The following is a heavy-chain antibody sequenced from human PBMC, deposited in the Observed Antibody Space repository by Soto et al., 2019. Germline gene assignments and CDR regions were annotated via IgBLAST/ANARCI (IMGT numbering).Heavy chain of an antibody. CDR1: GFTFSSYS. Sequence: EVQLVESGGGLVQPGGSLRLSCAASGFTFSSYSMNWVRQAPGKGLEWVSYISSSSSTIYYAESVKGRFTISRDNAKNSLYLQMNSLRAEDPAVYYCAREYDILNWFDPWGQGTLVTVSS. CDR2: ISSSSSTI. D-gene: IGHD3-9*01. V-gene: IGHV3-48*01. CDR3: AREYDILNWFDP. J-gene: IGHJ5*02.